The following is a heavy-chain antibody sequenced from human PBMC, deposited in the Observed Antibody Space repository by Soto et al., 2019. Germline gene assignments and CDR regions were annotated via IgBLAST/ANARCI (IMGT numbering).Heavy chain of an antibody. J-gene: IGHJ4*01. CDR2: IYSGGST. CDR1: GFTVSSNY. Sequence: PGGSLRLSCAASGFTVSSNYMSWVRQTPGKRLEWVSVIYSGGSTYYADSVKGRFTISRDNSKNTLYLQMNILRVEDTAVYYCGRALGSSPDYGGGGPLVPVPS. V-gene: IGHV3-53*01. D-gene: IGHD2-15*01. CDR3: GRALGSSPDY.